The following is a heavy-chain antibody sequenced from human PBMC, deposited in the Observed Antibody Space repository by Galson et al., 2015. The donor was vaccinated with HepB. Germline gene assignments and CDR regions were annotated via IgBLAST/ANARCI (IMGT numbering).Heavy chain of an antibody. CDR3: ARDYSYDNYYYMDV. D-gene: IGHD5-18*01. CDR1: GSTFSSYS. Sequence: SLRLSCAASGSTFSSYSMNWVRQAPGKGLEWVSSISSSSSYIYYADSVKGRFTISRDNAKNSLYLQMNSLRAEDTAVYYCARDYSYDNYYYMDVWGKGTTVTVSS. CDR2: ISSSSSYI. V-gene: IGHV3-21*01. J-gene: IGHJ6*03.